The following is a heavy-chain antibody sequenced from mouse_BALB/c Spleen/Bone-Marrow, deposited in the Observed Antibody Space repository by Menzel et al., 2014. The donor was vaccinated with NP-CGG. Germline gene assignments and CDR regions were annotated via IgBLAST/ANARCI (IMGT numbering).Heavy chain of an antibody. D-gene: IGHD1-2*01. J-gene: IGHJ3*01. CDR1: GFNIKDTY. V-gene: IGHV14-3*02. CDR3: ARIHYYGRAWFAY. Sequence: VQLQQSGAELVKPGASVKLSCTASGFNIKDTYMHWVKQRPEQGLEWIGRIDPANGNTKYGPKFQGKATITADTSSNTAYLQLSSLTSEDTAVYYCARIHYYGRAWFAYWGQGTLVTVSA. CDR2: IDPANGNT.